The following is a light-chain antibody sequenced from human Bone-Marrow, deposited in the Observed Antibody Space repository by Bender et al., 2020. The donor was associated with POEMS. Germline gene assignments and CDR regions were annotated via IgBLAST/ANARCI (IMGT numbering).Light chain of an antibody. Sequence: SYELTQPPSVSVSPGQTARITCSGDALPKRYAYWYQQKPGQAPVLVIYKDNERPSRIPERFSGSTSGTTVTLTISGVQAEDEADYYCQSADSSGSPVVFAGGTKLTVL. CDR2: KDN. V-gene: IGLV3-25*03. CDR3: QSADSSGSPVV. CDR1: ALPKRY. J-gene: IGLJ2*01.